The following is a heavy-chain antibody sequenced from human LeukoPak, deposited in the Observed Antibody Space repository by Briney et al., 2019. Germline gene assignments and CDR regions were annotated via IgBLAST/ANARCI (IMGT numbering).Heavy chain of an antibody. CDR2: ISSSSSTI. D-gene: IGHD2-2*02. V-gene: IGHV3-48*04. CDR3: ARDGAKYCSSTSCYTDYYYYGMDV. CDR1: GFTFSSYS. Sequence: PGGSLRLSCAASGFTFSSYSMNWVRQAPGKGLEWVSYISSSSSTIYYADSVKGRFTISRDNAKNSLYLQMNSLRAEDTAVYYCARDGAKYCSSTSCYTDYYYYGMDVWGQGTTVTVSS. J-gene: IGHJ6*02.